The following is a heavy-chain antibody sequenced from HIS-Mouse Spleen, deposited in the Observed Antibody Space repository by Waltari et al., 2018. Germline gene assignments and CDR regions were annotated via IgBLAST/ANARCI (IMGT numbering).Heavy chain of an antibody. CDR3: ARIAEGYTSGWYAFDY. V-gene: IGHV2-70*15. D-gene: IGHD6-19*01. J-gene: IGHJ4*02. Sequence: QVTLRESGPALVKPTQTLTLTCTFSGFSLSTSGMCVSWIRQPPGKALEWLARIDWDDDKYYITSLKTRLTISRYTSKNQVVLTMTNMDPLDTATYYCARIAEGYTSGWYAFDYWGQGTLVTVSS. CDR1: GFSLSTSGMC. CDR2: IDWDDDK.